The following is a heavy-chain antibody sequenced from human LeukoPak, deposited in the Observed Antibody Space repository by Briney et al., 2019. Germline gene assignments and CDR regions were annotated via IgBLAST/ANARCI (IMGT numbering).Heavy chain of an antibody. CDR2: TSGSGGGT. J-gene: IGHJ3*02. CDR1: GFTFSSHA. CDR3: AKDPSGYGAFDT. Sequence: GGSLRLSCAASGFTFSSHAMSWVRQAPGKGLEWVSATSGSGGGTYYADSVRGRFTMSRDNSKNTLYLQMNSLRAEDTALYYCAKDPSGYGAFDTWGQGTTVTVSS. D-gene: IGHD5-18*01. V-gene: IGHV3-23*01.